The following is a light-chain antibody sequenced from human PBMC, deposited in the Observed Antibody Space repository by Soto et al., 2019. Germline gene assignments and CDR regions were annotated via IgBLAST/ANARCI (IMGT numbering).Light chain of an antibody. CDR3: QRAFSFPRT. CDR2: AAS. Sequence: DIQMTQSPSSVSAFVGDRVAITCRASRDVGTWLGWYQQIPGKAPKLLIYAASTLQSGVPSRFSGSGSRTDFTLTINRLQPEDLATYYCQRAFSFPRTFGHGTRLEI. J-gene: IGKJ5*01. V-gene: IGKV1-12*01. CDR1: RDVGTW.